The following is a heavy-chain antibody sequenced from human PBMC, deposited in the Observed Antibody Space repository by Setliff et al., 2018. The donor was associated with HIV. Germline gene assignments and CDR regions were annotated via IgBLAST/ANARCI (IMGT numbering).Heavy chain of an antibody. J-gene: IGHJ1*01. CDR1: GFTFSNYW. Sequence: GGSLRLSCATSGFTFSNYWMNWVRQAPGKGLVWVSRINSDGSSIDYADSVKARFTISRDSAENTVYLQMNSLRAEDTAVYYCARMHYYDSSGYYGFFQHWGQGTLVTVPS. CDR3: ARMHYYDSSGYYGFFQH. D-gene: IGHD3-22*01. CDR2: INSDGSSI. V-gene: IGHV3-74*01.